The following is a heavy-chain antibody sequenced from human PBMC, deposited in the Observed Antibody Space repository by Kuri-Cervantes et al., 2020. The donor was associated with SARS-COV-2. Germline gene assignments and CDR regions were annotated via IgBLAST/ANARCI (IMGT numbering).Heavy chain of an antibody. V-gene: IGHV3-48*01. CDR2: INSSSSTI. CDR3: ARGGKWFGELLFGYYYYYYMDV. Sequence: GGSLRLSCAASGFTFSSYAMHWVRQAPGKGLEWVSYINSSSSTIYYADSVKGRFTISRDNSKNTLYLQMNSLRAEDTAVYYCARGGKWFGELLFGYYYYYYMDVWGKGTTVTVSS. CDR1: GFTFSSYA. J-gene: IGHJ6*03. D-gene: IGHD3-10*01.